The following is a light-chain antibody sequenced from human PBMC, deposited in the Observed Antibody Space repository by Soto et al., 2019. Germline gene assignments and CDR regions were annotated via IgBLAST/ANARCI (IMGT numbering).Light chain of an antibody. Sequence: QSVLTQPPSVSGAPGQRVTISCTGSSSKIGAGYDVHWYQQLPGTAPKLLIYGNGNRPSGVPDRFSGSKSGTSASLAITGLQAEDEADYYCQSYDSSLSGSEVFGTGTKVTVL. CDR2: GNG. J-gene: IGLJ1*01. V-gene: IGLV1-40*01. CDR3: QSYDSSLSGSEV. CDR1: SSKIGAGYD.